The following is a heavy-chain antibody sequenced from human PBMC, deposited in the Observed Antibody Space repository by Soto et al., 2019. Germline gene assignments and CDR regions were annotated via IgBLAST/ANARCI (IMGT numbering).Heavy chain of an antibody. J-gene: IGHJ3*02. D-gene: IGHD2-15*01. CDR3: ARGRDSAFDI. CDR1: GDSIYTASVA. Sequence: QVQLQQSGPGLVKPSQPLSLTCAISGDSIYTASVAWNWIRQSPSRGLEWLGRTYYRSKWISDYAVSVKSRILINPDTPKNQFSLQLNSVTPEDTAVYYCARGRDSAFDIWGQGTMVTVSS. V-gene: IGHV6-1*01. CDR2: TYYRSKWIS.